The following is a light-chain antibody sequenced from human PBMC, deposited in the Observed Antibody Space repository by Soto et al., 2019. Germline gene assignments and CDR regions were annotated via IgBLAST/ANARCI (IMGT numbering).Light chain of an antibody. CDR2: DVS. J-gene: IGLJ1*01. V-gene: IGLV2-14*01. CDR3: SSYTSSSTHNYG. CDR1: SSDVGGYNY. Sequence: QSVLTQPASVSGSPGQSITISCTGTSSDVGGYNYVSWYQQHPGKAPKLMIYDVSNRPSGVSNRFSGSKSGNTASLTIFGLQAEDEADYYCSSYTSSSTHNYGFGTGTKVTVL.